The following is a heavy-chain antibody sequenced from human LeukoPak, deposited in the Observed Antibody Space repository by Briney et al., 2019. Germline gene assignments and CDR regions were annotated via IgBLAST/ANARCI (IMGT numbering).Heavy chain of an antibody. CDR1: GDSVSSNSAA. Sequence: SQTLSLTCAISGDSVSSNSAAWNWIRQSPSRGLEWLGRTYYRSKWYNDYPVSVKSRITINPDTSMNQFSLQLNSVTPEDTAVYYCARRNYSSSRGAFDIWGQGTMVTVSS. CDR3: ARRNYSSSRGAFDI. J-gene: IGHJ3*02. CDR2: TYYRSKWYN. D-gene: IGHD6-6*01. V-gene: IGHV6-1*01.